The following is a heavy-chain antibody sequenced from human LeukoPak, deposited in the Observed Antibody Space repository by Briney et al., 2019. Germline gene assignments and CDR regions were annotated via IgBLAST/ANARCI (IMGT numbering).Heavy chain of an antibody. CDR2: ISTSSSYI. D-gene: IGHD6-13*01. CDR3: ARDGLLSSSWPAFFDF. J-gene: IGHJ4*02. V-gene: IGHV3-21*01. CDR1: GFNFSSYS. Sequence: GGSLRLSCAASGFNFSSYSMDRVRQAPGKGLEWVSSISTSSSYIYYADSVKGRFTISRDNAKNSLYLQMNSLRAEDTAVYYCARDGLLSSSWPAFFDFWGQGTLVTVSS.